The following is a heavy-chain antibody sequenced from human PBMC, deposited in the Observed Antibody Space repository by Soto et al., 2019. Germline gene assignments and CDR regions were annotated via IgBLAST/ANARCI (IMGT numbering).Heavy chain of an antibody. Sequence: QVQLVESGGGVVQPGRSLRLSCAASGFTFSSYAMHWVRQAPGKGLEWVAVISYDGSNKYYADSVKGRFTISRDNSKNTLYLQMNSLRAEDTAVYYCAREGLVPAATPWFDYWGQGTLVPVSS. V-gene: IGHV3-30-3*01. CDR3: AREGLVPAATPWFDY. J-gene: IGHJ4*02. CDR2: ISYDGSNK. CDR1: GFTFSSYA. D-gene: IGHD2-2*02.